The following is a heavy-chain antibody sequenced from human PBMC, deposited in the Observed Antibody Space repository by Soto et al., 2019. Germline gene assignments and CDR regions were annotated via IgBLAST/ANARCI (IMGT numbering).Heavy chain of an antibody. J-gene: IGHJ6*02. CDR3: ASNYAYAEGYYWYGIDV. CDR1: GLTFSRNW. CDR2: ISSFGSDT. V-gene: IGHV3-74*01. D-gene: IGHD3-16*01. Sequence: EVQLVESGGGLVLPGGSLRLSCAASGLTFSRNWWHWVPQAPGKGLVWVSRISSFGSDTHYADSVKGRFTISRDNAKNTLYLQMNSLRADDTAVYYCASNYAYAEGYYWYGIDVWGQGTTVTVSS.